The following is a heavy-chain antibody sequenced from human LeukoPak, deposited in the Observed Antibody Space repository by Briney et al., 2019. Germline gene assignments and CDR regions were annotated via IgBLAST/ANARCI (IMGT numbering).Heavy chain of an antibody. Sequence: GGSLRLSCIASGFSFSGHWMHWARQLPGKGLVWVSRISPTGSTTSYADSVKGRFTVSRDNAKNTLYLQVNNLRAEDTAVYYCARGPNSYWSGLDFWGQGTLLTVSS. D-gene: IGHD1-26*01. CDR3: ARGPNSYWSGLDF. CDR2: ISPTGSTT. CDR1: GFSFSGHW. V-gene: IGHV3-74*01. J-gene: IGHJ4*02.